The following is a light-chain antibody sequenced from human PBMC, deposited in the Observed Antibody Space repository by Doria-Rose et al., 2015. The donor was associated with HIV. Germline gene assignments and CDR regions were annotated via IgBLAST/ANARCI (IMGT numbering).Light chain of an antibody. CDR1: QSFSSTY. V-gene: IGKV3-20*01. CDR3: HQYGTSWT. CDR2: DGS. J-gene: IGKJ1*01. Sequence: TQSPGTLSLSPGERATLSCRASQSFSSTYLAWYQQKPGQAPSLLVYDGSTRATGIPARFSASGYGTDFTLTINRLEPEDFALYYCHQYGTSWTFGQGTKVEI.